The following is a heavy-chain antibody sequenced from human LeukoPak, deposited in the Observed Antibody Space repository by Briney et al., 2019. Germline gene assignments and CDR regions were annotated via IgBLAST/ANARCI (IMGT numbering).Heavy chain of an antibody. Sequence: PSETLSLTCTVSGGSISSYYWSWIRQPPGKGLEWTGYIYYSGSTNYNPSLKSRVTISVDTSKNQFSLKLSSVTAADTAVYYCARGTYSNGLYYFDYWGQGTLVTVSS. CDR1: GGSISSYY. V-gene: IGHV4-59*01. CDR2: IYYSGST. D-gene: IGHD4-11*01. CDR3: ARGTYSNGLYYFDY. J-gene: IGHJ4*02.